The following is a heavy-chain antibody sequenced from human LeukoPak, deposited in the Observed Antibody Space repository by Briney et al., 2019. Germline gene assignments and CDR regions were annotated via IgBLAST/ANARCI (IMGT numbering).Heavy chain of an antibody. CDR2: IHYSGST. V-gene: IGHV4-39*01. CDR3: ARHGQWLVRLDY. J-gene: IGHJ4*02. D-gene: IGHD6-19*01. Sequence: SETLSLTCTVSGASIGTSNNYWGWIRQPPGKGLEWVGGIHYSGSTYYDPSLKSRVTISMDTSRNQFSLRLNSVTAADTAVYYCARHGQWLVRLDYWGQGTLVTVSS. CDR1: GASIGTSNNY.